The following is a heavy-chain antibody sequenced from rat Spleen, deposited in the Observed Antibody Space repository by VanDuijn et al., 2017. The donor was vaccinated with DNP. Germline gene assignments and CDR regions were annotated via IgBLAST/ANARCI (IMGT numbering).Heavy chain of an antibody. CDR1: GFPFSDYF. CDR2: ISHDGGGT. CDR3: ARDQYTYDGYWAY. D-gene: IGHD1-9*01. V-gene: IGHV5-22*01. Sequence: EVRLVESGGGLVQPGRSLKLSCAASGFPFSDYFMAWVRQVPNKGLEWVASISHDGGGTFYGDSVKGRFTISRENAKTTLYLQMNSLRSEDTATYYCARDQYTYDGYWAYWGQGTLVTVSS. J-gene: IGHJ3*01.